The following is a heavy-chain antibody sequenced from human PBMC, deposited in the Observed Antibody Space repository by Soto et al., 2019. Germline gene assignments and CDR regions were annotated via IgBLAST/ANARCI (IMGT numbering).Heavy chain of an antibody. Sequence: SETLSLTCTVSGGSINNYYWSWIRQPPGKGLEWIGYIYYSGSTNYNSSLKSRVTISVDTSKNQFSLKLSSVTAADTAVYYCARALILTGYYIHDAFDIWGQGTMVTVSS. CDR2: IYYSGST. D-gene: IGHD3-9*01. CDR3: ARALILTGYYIHDAFDI. V-gene: IGHV4-59*01. J-gene: IGHJ3*02. CDR1: GGSINNYY.